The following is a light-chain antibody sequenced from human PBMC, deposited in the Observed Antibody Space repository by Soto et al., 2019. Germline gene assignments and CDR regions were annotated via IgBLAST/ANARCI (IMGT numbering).Light chain of an antibody. CDR2: GAS. Sequence: EIVLTQSPGTLSLSPGERATLSCRASQSVSSIYLAWYQQKPGQAPRLLIYGASSRATGIPDRFSGSGSGTDFTLTISRLEPEDFAVYYCQQYGSSSMYTFGQGTKLEIK. CDR3: QQYGSSSMYT. CDR1: QSVSSIY. V-gene: IGKV3-20*01. J-gene: IGKJ2*01.